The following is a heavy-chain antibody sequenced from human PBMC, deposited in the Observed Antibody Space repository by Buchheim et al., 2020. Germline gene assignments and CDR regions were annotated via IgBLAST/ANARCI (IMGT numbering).Heavy chain of an antibody. CDR2: IVPMFGPA. CDR3: ARTEDVVENRLNYYYMDV. D-gene: IGHD2-15*01. J-gene: IGHJ6*03. V-gene: IGHV1-69*01. CDR1: GGSFSTFP. Sequence: QVQLVQSGSEVRKPGSSVKVSCKVSGGSFSTFPINWVRRAPGHGLEWMGGIVPMFGPANYAQKFQGRLTITADESTSTVYMELRSLRSEDTAMYYCARTEDVVENRLNYYYMDVWGKGTT.